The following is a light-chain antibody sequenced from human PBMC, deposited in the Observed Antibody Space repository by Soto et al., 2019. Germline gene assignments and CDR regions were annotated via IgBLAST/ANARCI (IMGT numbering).Light chain of an antibody. V-gene: IGLV2-8*01. CDR2: QVT. CDR3: SSYVVSYNWV. J-gene: IGLJ3*02. CDR1: SSDVGAYDY. Sequence: QSALTQPPSASGSPGQSVTISCTGTSSDVGAYDYVSWFQQHPGKAPKLIIYQVTKRPSGVPDRFSGSKSGNTASLIVSGLQAEDEADYYCSSYVVSYNWVFGGGTKLTVL.